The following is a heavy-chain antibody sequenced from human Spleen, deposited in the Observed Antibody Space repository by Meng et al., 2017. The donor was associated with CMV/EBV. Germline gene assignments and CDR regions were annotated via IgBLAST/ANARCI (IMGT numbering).Heavy chain of an antibody. CDR2: TIPILGIA. CDR3: ARGREVDTAMVAYYYYYGMDV. V-gene: IGHV1-69*04. D-gene: IGHD5-18*01. CDR1: GYSFTSYW. Sequence: GGSLRLSCKGSGYSFTSYWISWVRQAPGQGLEWMGRTIPILGIANYAQKFQGRVTITADKSTSTAYMELSSLRSEDTAVYYCARGREVDTAMVAYYYYYGMDVWGQGTTVTVSS. J-gene: IGHJ6*02.